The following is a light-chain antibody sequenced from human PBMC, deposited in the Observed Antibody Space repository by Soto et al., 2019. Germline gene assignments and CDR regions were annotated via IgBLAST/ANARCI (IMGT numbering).Light chain of an antibody. CDR1: QSISRW. V-gene: IGKV1-5*01. CDR3: QQYNDYST. Sequence: DIQMTQSPSTLSASVGDRVTMTCRASQSISRWLAWFQQKPGKAPNLLIYDASILQSGVPSRFSGSGSGTDFTLTISSLQPEDFVTYYCQQYNDYSTFGQGTKVDIK. J-gene: IGKJ1*01. CDR2: DAS.